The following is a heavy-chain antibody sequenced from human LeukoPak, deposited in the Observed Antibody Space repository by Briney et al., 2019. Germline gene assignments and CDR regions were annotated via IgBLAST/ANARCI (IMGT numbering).Heavy chain of an antibody. D-gene: IGHD6-19*01. CDR3: GRSRQYGSGWYYFDY. J-gene: IGHJ4*02. CDR1: GYTFTSYG. CDR2: ISTYNGNT. Sequence: ASVKVSCKASGYTFTSYGISWVRQAPGQGLEWMGWISTYNGNTNYAQKLQGRVTLTTDTSTSTAYMDLRSLRSDDTAVYYCGRSRQYGSGWYYFDYWGQGTLVTVSS. V-gene: IGHV1-18*01.